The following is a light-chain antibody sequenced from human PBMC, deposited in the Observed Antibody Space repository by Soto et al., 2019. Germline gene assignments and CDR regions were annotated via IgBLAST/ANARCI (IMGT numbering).Light chain of an antibody. CDR2: DAS. CDR3: QQYNSYSWT. CDR1: QSISSW. V-gene: IGKV1-5*01. J-gene: IGKJ1*01. Sequence: IHMTLSASTLSASVGHRVTITCRASQSISSWLAWYQQKPGKAPKLLIYDASSLESGVPSRFSGSGYGTEFNLTISSLQPDDFATYYCQQYNSYSWTFGQGTKVDIK.